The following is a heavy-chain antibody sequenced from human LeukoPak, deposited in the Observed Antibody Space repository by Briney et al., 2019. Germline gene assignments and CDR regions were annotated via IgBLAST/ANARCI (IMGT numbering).Heavy chain of an antibody. Sequence: PGGSLRLSCAASGFTFSSYEMNWVRQAPGKGLEWVSYISSSGSTIYYADSVKGRFTISRDNAKNSLYLQMNSLRAEDTAVYYCARRYNSGWYNYYYGMDVWGKGTTVTVSS. V-gene: IGHV3-48*03. CDR3: ARRYNSGWYNYYYGMDV. CDR2: ISSSGSTI. D-gene: IGHD6-19*01. J-gene: IGHJ6*04. CDR1: GFTFSSYE.